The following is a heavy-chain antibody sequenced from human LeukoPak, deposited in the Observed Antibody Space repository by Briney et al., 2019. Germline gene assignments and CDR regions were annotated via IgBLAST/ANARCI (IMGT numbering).Heavy chain of an antibody. D-gene: IGHD2-2*01. CDR3: ARMPPGDYYYMDV. CDR1: GGSLSSYY. CDR2: IYYSGST. V-gene: IGHV4-59*01. Sequence: SETLSLTCTVSGGSLSSYYWSWIRQPPGKGLEWIGYIYYSGSTNYNPSLKSRVTISVDTSKNQFSLKLSSVTAADTAVYYCARMPPGDYYYMDVWGKGTTVTVSS. J-gene: IGHJ6*03.